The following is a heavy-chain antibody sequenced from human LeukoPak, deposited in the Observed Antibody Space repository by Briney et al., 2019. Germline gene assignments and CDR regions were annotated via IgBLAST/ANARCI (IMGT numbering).Heavy chain of an antibody. J-gene: IGHJ4*02. CDR2: FYDSGST. CDR3: AKSHFWSGYSRDY. V-gene: IGHV4-4*09. Sequence: SETLSLTCTVSGASFSNDYWYWIRQSPGEGLQWIGCFYDSGSTSYNPPLKSRVNFSIDTSKNQFFLKLNSVTAADTAVYYCAKSHFWSGYSRDYWGRGILVTVSS. D-gene: IGHD3-3*02. CDR1: GASFSNDY.